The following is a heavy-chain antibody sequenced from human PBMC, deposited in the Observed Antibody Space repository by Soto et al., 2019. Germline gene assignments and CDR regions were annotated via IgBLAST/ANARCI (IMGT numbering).Heavy chain of an antibody. CDR2: IKSKTDGGTT. D-gene: IGHD3-10*01. Sequence: GGSLRLSCAASGFTFSNAWMSWVRQAPGKGLEWVGRIKSKTDGGTTDYVAPVKGRFTISRDYSKNTLYLQMNSLKTEDTAVYSCTTDQAGVWYAFDIWGQGTMVTVSS. CDR3: TTDQAGVWYAFDI. CDR1: GFTFSNAW. V-gene: IGHV3-15*01. J-gene: IGHJ3*02.